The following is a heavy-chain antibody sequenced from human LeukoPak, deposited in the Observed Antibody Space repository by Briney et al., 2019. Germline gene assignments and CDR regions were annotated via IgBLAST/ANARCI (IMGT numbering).Heavy chain of an antibody. J-gene: IGHJ4*02. V-gene: IGHV4-61*08. Sequence: PSETLSLTCTVSGGSISSSDYYWSWIRQPPGKGLEWIGYIYYSGSTNYNPSLKSRVTISVDASKNQFSLKLSSVTAADTAVYYCAREGAMVFDYWGQGTLVTVSS. CDR1: GGSISSSDYY. D-gene: IGHD5-18*01. CDR2: IYYSGST. CDR3: AREGAMVFDY.